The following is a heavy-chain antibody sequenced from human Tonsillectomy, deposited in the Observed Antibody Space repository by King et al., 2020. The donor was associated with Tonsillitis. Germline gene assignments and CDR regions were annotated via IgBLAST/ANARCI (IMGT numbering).Heavy chain of an antibody. Sequence: QLVQSGAEVKKPGASVKVSCKASGYTFTGYYMHWVRQAPGQGLEWMGWINPNSGGTNYAQKFQGRVTMTRDTSISTAYMERSRLRSDDTAVYYCARECRGYSYGHAFDYWGQGTLVTVSS. D-gene: IGHD5-18*01. CDR3: ARECRGYSYGHAFDY. V-gene: IGHV1-2*02. J-gene: IGHJ4*02. CDR1: GYTFTGYY. CDR2: INPNSGGT.